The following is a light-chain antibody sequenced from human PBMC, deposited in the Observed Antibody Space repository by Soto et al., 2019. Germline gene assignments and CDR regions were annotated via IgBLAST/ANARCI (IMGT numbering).Light chain of an antibody. CDR1: SSDVGGYNY. Sequence: QSALTQPPSASGSPGQSVAISCTGTSSDVGGYNYVSWYQQHPGKAPKLMIYEVTKRPSGVPDRFSGSKSGNTASLTVSGLQAEDEADYYCPSYAGSNTFVVYGGGTQLTVL. CDR2: EVT. CDR3: PSYAGSNTFVV. J-gene: IGLJ3*02. V-gene: IGLV2-8*01.